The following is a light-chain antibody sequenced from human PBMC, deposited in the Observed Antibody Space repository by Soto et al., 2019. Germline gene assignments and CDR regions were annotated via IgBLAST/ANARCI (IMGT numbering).Light chain of an antibody. Sequence: DIQMTQSPSTLSASVGDRVTITCRASQSISSWLAWYQQKPGKAPKLLIYDASSLESGVPSRFSGSGSGTEFTLTISSLQPDDFATYYCQQYNSPLWTFGQWTKLEIK. V-gene: IGKV1-5*01. J-gene: IGKJ2*02. CDR3: QQYNSPLWT. CDR2: DAS. CDR1: QSISSW.